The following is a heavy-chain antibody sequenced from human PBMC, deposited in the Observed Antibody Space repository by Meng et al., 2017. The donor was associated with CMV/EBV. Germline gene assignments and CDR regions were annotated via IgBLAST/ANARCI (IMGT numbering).Heavy chain of an antibody. J-gene: IGHJ5*02. V-gene: IGHV4-34*01. CDR1: GGSFSGYY. D-gene: IGHD1-26*01. Sequence: QVQLQQGGAGLLKPSETLSITCAVYGGSFSGYYWSWIRQPPGKGLEWIGEINHSGSTNYNPSLKSRVTISVDTSKNQFSLKLSSVTAADTAVYYCARGVGGWFDPWGQGTLVTVSS. CDR2: INHSGST. CDR3: ARGVGGWFDP.